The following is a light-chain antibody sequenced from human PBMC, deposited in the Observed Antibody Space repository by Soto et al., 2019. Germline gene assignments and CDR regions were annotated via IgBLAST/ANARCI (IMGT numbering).Light chain of an antibody. Sequence: QSALTQPPSASGSPGQSVTISCTGTSSDVGGYNYVSWYQQHPGKAPKLIIYEVTKRPSGVPARFSGPKSGNTASLTLSGLQPEDEADYYCGSHAGSNSWVFGGGTKLTVL. V-gene: IGLV2-8*01. CDR2: EVT. CDR3: GSHAGSNSWV. J-gene: IGLJ3*02. CDR1: SSDVGGYNY.